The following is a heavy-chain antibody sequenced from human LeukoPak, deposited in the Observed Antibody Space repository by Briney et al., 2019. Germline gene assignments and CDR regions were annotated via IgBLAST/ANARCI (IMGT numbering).Heavy chain of an antibody. V-gene: IGHV1-18*01. D-gene: IGHD2-15*01. J-gene: IGHJ4*02. CDR3: ARDLSPCGSCSGGSYDY. CDR1: GYTFTSYG. CDR2: ISAYNGNT. Sequence: ASVKVSRKASGYTFTSYGISWVRQAPGQGLEWMGWISAYNGNTNYAQKLQGRVTVTTDTSTSTAYMELRSLRSDDTAVYYCARDLSPCGSCSGGSYDYWGQGTLVTVSS.